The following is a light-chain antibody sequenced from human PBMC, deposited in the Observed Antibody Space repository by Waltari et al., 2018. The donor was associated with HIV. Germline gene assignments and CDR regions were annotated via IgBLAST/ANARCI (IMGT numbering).Light chain of an antibody. CDR2: ATS. Sequence: DVQMTQSPSSLSASVGDRVAITCRASQAIGSDLAWYQQKPGKVPKLLIYATSTLQSGVPSRFSGSGSGTDFTLTITSLQTEVFAFYYCQRYGRAPYTFGPGTKLELK. J-gene: IGKJ2*01. CDR1: QAIGSD. CDR3: QRYGRAPYT. V-gene: IGKV1-27*01.